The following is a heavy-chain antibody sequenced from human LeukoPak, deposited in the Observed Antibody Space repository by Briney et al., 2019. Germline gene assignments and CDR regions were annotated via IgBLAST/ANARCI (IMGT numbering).Heavy chain of an antibody. J-gene: IGHJ4*02. CDR3: ARVRAAGRYFDY. V-gene: IGHV4-59*01. Sequence: SETLSLTCTVSGGFIRSYYWSWIRQPPGKGLEWIGYIYYSGSTNYNPSLKSRVTISVDTSKNQFSLKLSSVTAADTAVYYCARVRAAGRYFDYWGQGTLVTVSS. CDR1: GGFIRSYY. D-gene: IGHD4-17*01. CDR2: IYYSGST.